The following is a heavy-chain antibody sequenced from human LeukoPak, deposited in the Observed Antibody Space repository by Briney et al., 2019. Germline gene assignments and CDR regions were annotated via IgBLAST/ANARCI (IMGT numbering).Heavy chain of an antibody. J-gene: IGHJ4*02. V-gene: IGHV1-2*02. D-gene: IGHD3-22*01. CDR1: GYTFTAYY. CDR2: INPNSSDT. Sequence: ASVKVACKASGYTFTAYYMHWVRQAPGQGLEWMGWINPNSSDTNYAQKFQGRVTMTRDTSISTAYMELSRLRSDDTAVFYCARDYYDSSGYGSFDYWGQGTLVTVSS. CDR3: ARDYYDSSGYGSFDY.